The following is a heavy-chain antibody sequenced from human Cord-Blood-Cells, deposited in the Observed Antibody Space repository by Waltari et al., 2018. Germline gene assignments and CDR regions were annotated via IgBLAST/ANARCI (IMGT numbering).Heavy chain of an antibody. Sequence: QVQLQPSGAGLLRPSASRSLTCAVYGGSFSGYHWRWIRRPRGKGLRWSGEIDHSGRTNYTPALKGRVTISVDTSKNQFSLKLSSVTAADTAVYYCARGRPDAAKWYFDLWGRGTLVTVSS. CDR1: GGSFSGYH. J-gene: IGHJ2*01. CDR2: IDHSGRT. V-gene: IGHV4-34*01. CDR3: ARGRPDAAKWYFDL.